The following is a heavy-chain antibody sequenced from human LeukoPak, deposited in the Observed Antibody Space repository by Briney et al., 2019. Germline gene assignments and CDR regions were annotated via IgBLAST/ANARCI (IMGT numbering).Heavy chain of an antibody. J-gene: IGHJ2*01. CDR2: ISWNSGSI. Sequence: PGGSLRLSCAASGFTFDDYAMHWVRQAPGKGLEWVSGISWNSGSIGYADSVKGRFTISRDNAKNSLYLQMNSLRAGDTALYYCAKGPTGYWYFDLWGRGTLVTVSS. V-gene: IGHV3-9*01. CDR1: GFTFDDYA. CDR3: AKGPTGYWYFDL. D-gene: IGHD2-8*02.